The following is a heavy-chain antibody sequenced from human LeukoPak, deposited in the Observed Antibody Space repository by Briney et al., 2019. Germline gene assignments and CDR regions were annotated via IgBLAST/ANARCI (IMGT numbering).Heavy chain of an antibody. V-gene: IGHV4-30-4*01. CDR1: GGSISSGDYY. J-gene: IGHJ6*02. D-gene: IGHD3-22*01. CDR2: IYYSGST. CDR3: ARGLRDSSGYHTYGMGV. Sequence: NPSETLSLTCTVSGGSISSGDYYWSWIRQPPGKGLEWIGYIYYSGSTYYNPSLKSRVTISVDTSKNQFSLKLSSVTAADTAVYYCARGLRDSSGYHTYGMGVWGQGTTVTVSS.